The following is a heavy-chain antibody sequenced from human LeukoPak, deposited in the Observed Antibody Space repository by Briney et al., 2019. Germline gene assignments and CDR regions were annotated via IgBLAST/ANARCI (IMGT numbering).Heavy chain of an antibody. CDR2: ISAYNGKT. CDR1: GFTFTNYY. CDR3: ARVDNYDSGTYYMDWLDP. D-gene: IGHD3-10*01. Sequence: ASVKVSCEASGFTFTNYYITWVRQAPGQGLEWMGWISAYNGKTNDAHNLQDRFTMTTDTTTSTAYKEVRNLRSDDTAVYYCARVDNYDSGTYYMDWLDPWGQGTLVTVSS. V-gene: IGHV1-18*01. J-gene: IGHJ5*02.